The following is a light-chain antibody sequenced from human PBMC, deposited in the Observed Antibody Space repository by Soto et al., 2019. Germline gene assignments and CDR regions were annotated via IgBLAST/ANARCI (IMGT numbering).Light chain of an antibody. J-gene: IGKJ4*01. CDR1: QRISSY. Sequence: DIQMTQSPSSLSASVGDRVTITCRASQRISSYLNWYQQKPGKAPKLLIYGASSLQSGVPPRFSGSGSWTDFTLIISSLQPEDFATYYCQQSYGIPLTFGRGTKVEIK. V-gene: IGKV1-39*01. CDR2: GAS. CDR3: QQSYGIPLT.